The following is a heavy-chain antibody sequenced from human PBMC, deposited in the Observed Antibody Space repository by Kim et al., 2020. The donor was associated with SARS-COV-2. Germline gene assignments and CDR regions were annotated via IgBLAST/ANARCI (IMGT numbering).Heavy chain of an antibody. D-gene: IGHD2-2*01. Sequence: GGSLRPSCAASGFTFSSYSMHWVRQAPGKVLEFVSAITSNGGTTYYANSVKGRFTISRDNSKNTLFLQMGSLKAEDMAVYYCARAVVVPAANVRGYSDLWGRGTLVHVSS. CDR2: ITSNGGTT. CDR1: GFTFSSYS. J-gene: IGHJ2*01. V-gene: IGHV3-64*01. CDR3: ARAVVVPAANVRGYSDL.